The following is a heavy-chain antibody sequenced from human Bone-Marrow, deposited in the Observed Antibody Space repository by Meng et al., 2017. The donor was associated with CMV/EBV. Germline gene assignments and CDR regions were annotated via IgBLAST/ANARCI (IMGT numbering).Heavy chain of an antibody. V-gene: IGHV1-2*02. Sequence: ASVKVSCKASGYTFTGYYMHWVRQAPGQGLEWMGWINPNSGGTNYAQKFQGRVTMTRDTSISTADMELSRLRSDDTAVYYCARERHVTGQQRGTGSFDYWGQGTLVTVSS. J-gene: IGHJ4*02. CDR2: INPNSGGT. CDR3: ARERHVTGQQRGTGSFDY. D-gene: IGHD3-10*01. CDR1: GYTFTGYY.